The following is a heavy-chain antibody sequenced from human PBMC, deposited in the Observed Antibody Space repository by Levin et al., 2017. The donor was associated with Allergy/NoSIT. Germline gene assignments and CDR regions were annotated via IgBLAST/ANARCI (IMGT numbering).Heavy chain of an antibody. D-gene: IGHD1-26*01. CDR1: GYTLTELS. J-gene: IGHJ4*02. CDR3: ATAYSGSSAYYFDY. CDR2: FDPEDGET. V-gene: IGHV1-24*01. Sequence: ASVKVSCKVSGYTLTELSMHWVRQAPGKGLEWMGGFDPEDGETIYAQKFQGRVTMTEDTSTDTAYMELSSLRSEDTAVYYCATAYSGSSAYYFDYWGQGTLVTVSS.